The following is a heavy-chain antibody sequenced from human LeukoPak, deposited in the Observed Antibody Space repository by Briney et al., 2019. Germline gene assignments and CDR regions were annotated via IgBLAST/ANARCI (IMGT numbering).Heavy chain of an antibody. V-gene: IGHV1-69*06. CDR2: IIPIFGTA. D-gene: IGHD6-13*01. CDR1: GGTFSSYA. Sequence: ASVKVSCKASGGTFSSYAISWVRQAPGQGLEWMGGIIPIFGTANYAQKFQGRVTITADKSTSTAYMELSSLRSEGTAVYYCARVVYSSQEEYYYYYYMDVWGKGTTVTVSS. CDR3: ARVVYSSQEEYYYYYYMDV. J-gene: IGHJ6*03.